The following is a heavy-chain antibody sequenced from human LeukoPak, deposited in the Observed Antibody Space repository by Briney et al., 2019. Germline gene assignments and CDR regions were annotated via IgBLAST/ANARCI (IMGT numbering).Heavy chain of an antibody. CDR3: ARRMGYNWNDVGNWFDP. CDR2: IYPSDSDT. D-gene: IGHD1-20*01. V-gene: IGHV5-51*01. CDR1: GYSFTSYW. J-gene: IGHJ5*02. Sequence: GESLKISCKGSGYSFTSYWIGWVRQMPGKGLEWMGSIYPSDSDTSYSPSFQGHVTISADNSISTSYLQWSSLKASDTAMYYCARRMGYNWNDVGNWFDPWGQGSLVSVSS.